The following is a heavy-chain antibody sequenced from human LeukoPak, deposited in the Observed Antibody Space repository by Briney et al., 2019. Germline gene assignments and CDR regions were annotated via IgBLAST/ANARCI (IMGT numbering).Heavy chain of an antibody. D-gene: IGHD3-10*01. CDR1: GGSISGYY. CDR3: ARITAYYYYAMDV. Sequence: ETLSLTCTISGGSISGYYMSWVRQAPGKGLEWVSVIYTAGTTYYADSVKGRFTISRDSSKNTLYLQVNSLRAEDTAVYYCARITAYYYYAMDVWGHGTTVTVSS. CDR2: IYTAGTT. J-gene: IGHJ6*02. V-gene: IGHV3-53*01.